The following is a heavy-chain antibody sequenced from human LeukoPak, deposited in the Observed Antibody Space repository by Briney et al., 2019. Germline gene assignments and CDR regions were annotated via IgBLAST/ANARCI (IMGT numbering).Heavy chain of an antibody. V-gene: IGHV4-34*01. D-gene: IGHD2-2*01. Sequence: SETLSLTCAVYGGSFSGYYWSWIRQPPGKGLEWIGEINHSGSTNYNPSLKSRVTISVDTSKNQFSLKLSSVTAADTAVYYCARDQIVVVPAAPGKGFDPWGQGTLVTVSS. J-gene: IGHJ5*02. CDR1: GGSFSGYY. CDR3: ARDQIVVVPAAPGKGFDP. CDR2: INHSGST.